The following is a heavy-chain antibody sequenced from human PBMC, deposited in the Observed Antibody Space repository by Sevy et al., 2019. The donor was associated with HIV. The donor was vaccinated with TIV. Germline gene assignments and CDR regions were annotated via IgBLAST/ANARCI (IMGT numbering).Heavy chain of an antibody. CDR2: LSYDGNNN. D-gene: IGHD2-15*01. CDR1: GFPFSSYA. Sequence: GGSLRLSCTASGFPFSSYAMHWVRQAPGKGLEWVALLSYDGNNNYYADSVKGRFTFSRDNSKNTLYLQMSSLRAEDTAVYYCARDRCSGSSCYSLPYDSWGQGTLVTVSS. J-gene: IGHJ4*02. V-gene: IGHV3-30-3*01. CDR3: ARDRCSGSSCYSLPYDS.